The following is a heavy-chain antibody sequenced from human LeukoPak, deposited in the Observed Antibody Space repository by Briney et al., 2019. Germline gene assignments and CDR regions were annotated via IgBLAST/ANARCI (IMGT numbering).Heavy chain of an antibody. CDR1: GGSISSYY. Sequence: PSETLSLTCTVSGGSISSYYWSWIRQPAGKGLEWIGRIYTSGSTNYNPSLKSRVTMSVDTSKNQFSLRLSSVTAADTAVYYCASLVYSSGWHDAFDIWGQGTMVTVSS. CDR2: IYTSGST. CDR3: ASLVYSSGWHDAFDI. D-gene: IGHD6-19*01. J-gene: IGHJ3*02. V-gene: IGHV4-4*07.